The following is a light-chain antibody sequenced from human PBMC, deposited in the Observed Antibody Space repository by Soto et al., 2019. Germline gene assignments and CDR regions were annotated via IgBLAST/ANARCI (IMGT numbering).Light chain of an antibody. J-gene: IGKJ1*01. V-gene: IGKV3-20*01. CDR2: GAS. CDR1: QSVSSSY. CDR3: QQYGSSPPWT. Sequence: EIELTQSPGTLSLSPGERATLSCRASQSVSSSYLAWYQQKPGQAPRLLIYGASSRATGIPHWFSGSVSGTCFPLTISRLEPEDFAVYYCQQYGSSPPWTFGHGTKVEIK.